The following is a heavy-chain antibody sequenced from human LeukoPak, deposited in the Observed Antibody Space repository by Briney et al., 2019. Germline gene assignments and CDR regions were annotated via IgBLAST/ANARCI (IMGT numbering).Heavy chain of an antibody. CDR2: ISGSGGTT. D-gene: IGHD1-14*01. Sequence: QSGGSLRLSCTASGFTFSSYSMTWVRQAPGKGLEWVSAISGSGGTTYYADSVKGRFTFSRDNSKNTLYLQMNSLRSEDTAVYYCARGTGYNTGRSLGYWGQGTLVTVSS. CDR3: ARGTGYNTGRSLGY. J-gene: IGHJ4*02. V-gene: IGHV3-23*01. CDR1: GFTFSSYS.